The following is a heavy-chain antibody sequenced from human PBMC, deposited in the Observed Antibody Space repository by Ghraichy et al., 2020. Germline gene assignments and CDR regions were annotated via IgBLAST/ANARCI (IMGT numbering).Heavy chain of an antibody. Sequence: GGSLRLSCEASGFTFSSYGMNWVRQAPGKGLEWVAVFCSDGTNKYYVGSVRGRFTISRDNSKNTLYLQMSSLRADDTAVYYCARGPGGYYYGLDVWGQGTTVTVSS. CDR1: GFTFSSYG. CDR3: ARGPGGYYYGLDV. CDR2: FCSDGTNK. D-gene: IGHD6-13*01. V-gene: IGHV3-33*01. J-gene: IGHJ6*02.